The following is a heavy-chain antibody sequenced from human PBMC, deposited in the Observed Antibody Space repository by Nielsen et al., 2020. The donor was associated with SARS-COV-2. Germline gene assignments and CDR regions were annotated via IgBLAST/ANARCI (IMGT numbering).Heavy chain of an antibody. J-gene: IGHJ4*02. Sequence: SETLSLTCTVSGGSISSSSYYWSWIRQPPGKGLEWIGEINHSGSTYYNPSLKSRVTISVDTSKNQFSLKLSSVTAADTAVYYCARDAIVVPAARPFDYWGQGTLVTVSS. CDR3: ARDAIVVPAARPFDY. CDR1: GGSISSSSYY. CDR2: INHSGST. V-gene: IGHV4-39*07. D-gene: IGHD2-2*01.